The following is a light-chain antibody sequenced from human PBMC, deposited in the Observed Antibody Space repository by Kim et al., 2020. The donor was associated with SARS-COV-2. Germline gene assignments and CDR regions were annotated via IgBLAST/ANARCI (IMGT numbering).Light chain of an antibody. CDR1: SSNIGNNY. CDR3: GTWDNSLSAGYV. Sequence: QSVLTQPPSVSADPGQKVTISCSGSSSNIGNNYVSWYQQLPGTAPKLLIYDNNKRPSGTPDRFSGSKSGTSATLGITGLQTGDEADYYCGTWDNSLSAGYVFGTGTKVTVL. J-gene: IGLJ1*01. CDR2: DNN. V-gene: IGLV1-51*01.